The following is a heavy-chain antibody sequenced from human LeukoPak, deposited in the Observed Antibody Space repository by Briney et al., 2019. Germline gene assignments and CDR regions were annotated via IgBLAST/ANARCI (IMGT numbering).Heavy chain of an antibody. D-gene: IGHD6-19*01. V-gene: IGHV3-48*01. CDR1: GFTFSSYS. J-gene: IGHJ3*02. CDR3: ARESGGPYSSGWYRGAFDI. Sequence: GGSLRLSCAASGFTFSSYSMNWVRQAPGKGLEWVSYISSSSSTIYYADSVKGRFTISRDNAKNSLYLQMNSLRAEDTAVYYCARESGGPYSSGWYRGAFDIWGQGTMVTVSS. CDR2: ISSSSSTI.